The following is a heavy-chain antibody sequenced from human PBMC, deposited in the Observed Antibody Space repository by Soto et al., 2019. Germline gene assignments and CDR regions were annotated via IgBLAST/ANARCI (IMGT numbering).Heavy chain of an antibody. CDR1: GFTFSDYN. CDR3: ARASIRGDSSSWLAY. J-gene: IGHJ4*02. Sequence: QVQLVESGGGVVQPGGSLRLSCAASGFTFSDYNIHWVRQAPGKGLEWVALISYDGSNKYFADSVKGRFTISRDNSKNTLFLQMNSLRTEDTALYYCARASIRGDSSSWLAYWGQGTLVTVSS. CDR2: ISYDGSNK. V-gene: IGHV3-30*03. D-gene: IGHD6-13*01.